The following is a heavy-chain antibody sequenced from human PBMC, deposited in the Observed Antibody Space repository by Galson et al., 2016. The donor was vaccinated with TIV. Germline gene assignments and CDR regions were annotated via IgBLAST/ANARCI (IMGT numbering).Heavy chain of an antibody. CDR1: GGTFSTYV. CDR3: ASDRNTALDTYHQYYGMDV. CDR2: IIPLFGTI. D-gene: IGHD5-18*01. V-gene: IGHV1-69*13. J-gene: IGHJ6*02. Sequence: SVKVSCKASGGTFSTYVFNWVRLAPGQGLEWMGGIIPLFGTINYAPKFQGRVTITADESSTTVYMELNSLRSGDTAVYYCASDRNTALDTYHQYYGMDVWGQGTTVTVSS.